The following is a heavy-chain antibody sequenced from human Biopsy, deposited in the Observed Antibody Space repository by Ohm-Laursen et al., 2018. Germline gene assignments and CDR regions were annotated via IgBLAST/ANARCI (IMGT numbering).Heavy chain of an antibody. J-gene: IGHJ4*02. D-gene: IGHD3-3*01. CDR2: ISPYNGDT. V-gene: IGHV1-18*01. Sequence: SSVKVSCKASGYTFTNYGISWVRQAPGQGLEWMGWISPYNGDTDYAQKLQGRVTMTTDTSTSTAYMDLRSPRSDDTAVYYCARDRWPHVTLLGLVVFDFWGQGTLVIVSS. CDR1: GYTFTNYG. CDR3: ARDRWPHVTLLGLVVFDF.